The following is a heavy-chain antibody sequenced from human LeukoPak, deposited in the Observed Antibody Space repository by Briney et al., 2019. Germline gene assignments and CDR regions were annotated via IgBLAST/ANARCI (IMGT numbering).Heavy chain of an antibody. V-gene: IGHV3-23*01. D-gene: IGHD3-22*01. CDR3: AKARYYYDSSVVPDY. CDR1: GFTFSTYA. Sequence: GGSLRLSCAASGFTFSTYAMSWVRQAPGKGLDWVSAISGSGGSTYYADSVKGRFTISRDNSKNTLYLQMNSLRAEDTAVYYCAKARYYYDSSVVPDYWGQGTLVTVSS. CDR2: ISGSGGST. J-gene: IGHJ4*02.